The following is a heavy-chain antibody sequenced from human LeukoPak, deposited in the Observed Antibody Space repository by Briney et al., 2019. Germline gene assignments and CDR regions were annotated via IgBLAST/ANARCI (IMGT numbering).Heavy chain of an antibody. CDR3: ARPYSAVFDY. Sequence: QPGGSLRLSCAASGFNFSDYSMHWVRPAPGKGLEWVSYISSSGSTMYYAESVKGRFTITRDNARNSLYLQMNSLRDKDTAVYDCARPYSAVFDYWGQGTLVTVYS. D-gene: IGHD5-12*01. V-gene: IGHV3-48*02. J-gene: IGHJ4*02. CDR2: ISSSGSTM. CDR1: GFNFSDYS.